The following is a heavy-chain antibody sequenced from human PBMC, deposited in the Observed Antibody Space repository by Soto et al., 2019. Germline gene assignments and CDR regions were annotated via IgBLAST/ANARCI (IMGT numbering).Heavy chain of an antibody. CDR1: GGSISSYY. D-gene: IGHD2-15*01. J-gene: IGHJ6*03. Sequence: SETLSLTCTVSGGSISSYYWSWIRKPPGKGLEWIGYIYYSGSTNYNPSLKSRVTISVDTSKNQFSLKLSSVTAADTAVYYCATSQDGGSGGTYYMDVWGKGTTVTVPS. V-gene: IGHV4-59*08. CDR3: ATSQDGGSGGTYYMDV. CDR2: IYYSGST.